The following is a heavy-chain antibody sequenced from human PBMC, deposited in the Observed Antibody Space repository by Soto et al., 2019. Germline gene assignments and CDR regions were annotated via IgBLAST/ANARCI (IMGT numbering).Heavy chain of an antibody. J-gene: IGHJ4*02. Sequence: SETLSLTCTVSGGSISSYYWSWIRQPPGKGLEWIGYIYYSGSTNYNPSLKSRVTISVDTSKNQFSLKLSSVTAADTAVYYCARFTIFGVDPAFDYWGQGTLVTVSS. D-gene: IGHD3-3*01. CDR3: ARFTIFGVDPAFDY. CDR2: IYYSGST. V-gene: IGHV4-59*08. CDR1: GGSISSYY.